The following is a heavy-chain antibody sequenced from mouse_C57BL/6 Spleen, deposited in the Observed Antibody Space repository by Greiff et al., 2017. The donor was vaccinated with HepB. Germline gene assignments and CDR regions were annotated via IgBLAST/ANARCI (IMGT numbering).Heavy chain of an antibody. J-gene: IGHJ3*01. V-gene: IGHV5-9*01. Sequence: EVKLVESGGGLVKPGGSLKLSCAASGFTFSSYTMSWVRQTPEKRLEWVATISGGGGNTYYPDSVKGRFTISRDNAKNTLYLQMSSLRSEDTALYYCARQRETAQASWFAYWGQGTLVTVSA. CDR3: ARQRETAQASWFAY. CDR1: GFTFSSYT. D-gene: IGHD3-2*02. CDR2: ISGGGGNT.